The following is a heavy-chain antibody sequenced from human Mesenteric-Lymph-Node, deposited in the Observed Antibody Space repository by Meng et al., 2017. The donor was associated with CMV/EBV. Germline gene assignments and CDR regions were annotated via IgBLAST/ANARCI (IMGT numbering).Heavy chain of an antibody. Sequence: GESLKISCAASGFTFSNYTMNWVRQAPGKGLEWVSSISSSGTYIYYADSVKGRFTISRDNAKNSLYLQMSSLRVEDTAVYYCARGPTSGWGQGTLVTVSS. J-gene: IGHJ4*02. V-gene: IGHV3-21*01. CDR3: ARGPTSG. CDR2: ISSSGTYI. CDR1: GFTFSNYT. D-gene: IGHD3-10*01.